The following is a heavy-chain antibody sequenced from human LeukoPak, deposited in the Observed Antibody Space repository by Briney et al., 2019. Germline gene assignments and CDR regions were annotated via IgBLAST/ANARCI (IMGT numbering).Heavy chain of an antibody. V-gene: IGHV3-64D*09. D-gene: IGHD6-13*01. Sequence: GGSLRLSCSASGFTFSRYAMHWVRQAPGKGLEYVSAISTNGGVTYYADSVKGRFTISRDNSKDTLYLEMSSLRVDDTAVYYCVKDVGSTYYYIDYWGQGTLVTVSS. J-gene: IGHJ4*02. CDR2: ISTNGGVT. CDR3: VKDVGSTYYYIDY. CDR1: GFTFSRYA.